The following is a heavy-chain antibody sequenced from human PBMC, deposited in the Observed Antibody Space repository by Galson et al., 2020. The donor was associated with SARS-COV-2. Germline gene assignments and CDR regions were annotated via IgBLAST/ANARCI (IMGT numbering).Heavy chain of an antibody. Sequence: ESGPPLVKPTQTLTLTCTFSGFSLSVDRVGVAWIRQPPGKALEWLAHIYWHDDKRYSPSLRSRHTVTKDTSKNQVVLTMTNMDPVDTATYYCAHGKYQLLSYYYYYGMDVWGQGTTVTVSS. D-gene: IGHD2-2*01. J-gene: IGHJ6*02. V-gene: IGHV2-5*01. CDR1: GFSLSVDRVG. CDR2: IYWHDDK. CDR3: AHGKYQLLSYYYYYGMDV.